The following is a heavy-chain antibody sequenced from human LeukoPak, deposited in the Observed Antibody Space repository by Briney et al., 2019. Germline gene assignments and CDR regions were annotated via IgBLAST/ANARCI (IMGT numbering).Heavy chain of an antibody. CDR2: IHPRSGET. V-gene: IGHV1-2*02. J-gene: IGHJ4*02. CDR1: GYSFTAFY. CDR3: ARDGEYGTGSYYRGCFDY. Sequence: GASVKVSCKASGYSFTAFYIHWVRQARGQGLEWMGWIHPRSGETNYAQKFQGRVTMTRDTSISTAYMDLSSPGSDDTAVYYCARDGEYGTGSYYRGCFDYWGQGILVTVSS. D-gene: IGHD3-10*01.